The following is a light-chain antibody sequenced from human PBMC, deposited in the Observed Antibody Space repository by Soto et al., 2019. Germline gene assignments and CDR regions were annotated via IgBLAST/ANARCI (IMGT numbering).Light chain of an antibody. CDR3: QSYDSSLSGSVV. Sequence: QSVLTQPPSVSGAPGQRVTISCTGSSSNIGAGYDVHWYQHLPGKAPKLLIFANSNRPSGVPDRFSGSKSDTSASLAITGLQAEDEADYYCQSYDSSLSGSVVFGGGTKLTVL. CDR2: ANS. V-gene: IGLV1-40*01. J-gene: IGLJ2*01. CDR1: SSNIGAGYD.